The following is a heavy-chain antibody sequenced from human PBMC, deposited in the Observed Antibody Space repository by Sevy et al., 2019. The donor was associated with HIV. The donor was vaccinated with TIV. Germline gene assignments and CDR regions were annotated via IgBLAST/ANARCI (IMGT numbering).Heavy chain of an antibody. CDR2: ISGSGGST. J-gene: IGHJ6*02. CDR3: AKENYYDSSGYYDYYYYYGMDV. V-gene: IGHV3-23*01. Sequence: GGSLRLSCAASGFTFSSYAMSWVRQAPGKGLEWVSAISGSGGSTYYADSVKGRFTISRDNSKNTLYLQMNSLRAEDTALYYCAKENYYDSSGYYDYYYYYGMDVWGQGTTVTVSS. CDR1: GFTFSSYA. D-gene: IGHD3-22*01.